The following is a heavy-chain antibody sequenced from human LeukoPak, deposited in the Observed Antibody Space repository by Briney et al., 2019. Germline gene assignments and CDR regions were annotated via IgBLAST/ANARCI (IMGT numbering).Heavy chain of an antibody. CDR3: ASSRIAVAGEGDY. CDR1: GFTFSSYG. J-gene: IGHJ4*02. CDR2: IRYDGSNK. Sequence: GGSLRLSCAASGFTFSSYGMHWVRQAPGKGLEWVAFIRYDGSNKYYADSVKGRFTISRDNSKNTLYLQMNSLRAEDTAVYYCASSRIAVAGEGDYWGQGTLVTVSS. D-gene: IGHD6-19*01. V-gene: IGHV3-30*02.